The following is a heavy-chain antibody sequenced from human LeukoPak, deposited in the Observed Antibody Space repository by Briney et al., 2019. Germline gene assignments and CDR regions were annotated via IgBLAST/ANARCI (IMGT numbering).Heavy chain of an antibody. CDR1: GGSFSGYY. CDR2: INHSGST. CDR3: ARGPRSSWFLDY. J-gene: IGHJ4*02. V-gene: IGHV4-34*01. D-gene: IGHD6-13*01. Sequence: SETLSLTCAVYGGSFSGYYWSWIRQPPGKGLEWIGEINHSGSTNYNPSLKSRVTISVDTSKNQFSLKLSSVTAADTAVYYCARGPRSSWFLDYWGQGTLVTVS.